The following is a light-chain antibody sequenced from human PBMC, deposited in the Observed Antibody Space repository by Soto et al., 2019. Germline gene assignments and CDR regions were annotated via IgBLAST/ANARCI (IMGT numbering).Light chain of an antibody. J-gene: IGKJ1*01. CDR3: QQRTDRPPWT. CDR2: DAS. Sequence: EIVLPQSPATLSLSPVERATLSCRASQSIGLAIAWYQHKPGQAPRLLIFDASQRATGIPARFRGSGSGTDFTLSISSLEPEDFAVYYCQQRTDRPPWTFGQGTKVDIK. V-gene: IGKV3-11*01. CDR1: QSIGLA.